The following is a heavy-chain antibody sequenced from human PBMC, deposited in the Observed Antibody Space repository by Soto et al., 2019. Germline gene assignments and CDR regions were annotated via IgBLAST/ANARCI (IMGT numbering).Heavy chain of an antibody. CDR2: INAGNGNT. V-gene: IGHV1-3*01. D-gene: IGHD2-2*01. Sequence: QVHLVQYGADVKKPGASVKVSCKASGYTFTSYAMHWVRQAPVPSLEWMGWINAGNGNTKYSQMFQGRATITRHTTASTAYMELRSLRCEDTAVYYCASEYCSITSCLPYCMDVWGKGTTVTVSS. J-gene: IGHJ6*04. CDR3: ASEYCSITSCLPYCMDV. CDR1: GYTFTSYA.